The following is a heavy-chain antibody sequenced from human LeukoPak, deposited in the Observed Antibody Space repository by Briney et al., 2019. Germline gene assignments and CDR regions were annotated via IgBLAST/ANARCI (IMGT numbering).Heavy chain of an antibody. D-gene: IGHD2-2*02. CDR2: IKPKSDGETT. Sequence: GGSLRLSCAASGFSFSYAWMTWVRQAPGKGLEWVARIKPKSDGETTDHAVPVKGRFSISRDGSENTLYLQMNSLKTEDTAVYYCTTYTSGAANYWGQGTLVTVSS. V-gene: IGHV3-15*01. CDR3: TTYTSGAANY. J-gene: IGHJ4*02. CDR1: GFSFSYAW.